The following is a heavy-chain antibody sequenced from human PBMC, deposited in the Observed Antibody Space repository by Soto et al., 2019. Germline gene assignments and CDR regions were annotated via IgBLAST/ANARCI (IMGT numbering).Heavy chain of an antibody. CDR3: ANSEFLVGAQFAY. V-gene: IGHV3-23*01. D-gene: IGHD1-26*01. CDR1: GFTFSSYA. CDR2: ISGSGGST. J-gene: IGHJ4*02. Sequence: EVQLLESGGGLVQPGGSLRLSCAASGFTFSSYAISWVRQAPGKGLDLVSAISGSGGSTYYAYSVKGRFTISKDNSKNPLYLQMNSLRAEDTVVYYCANSEFLVGAQFAYWGQGTLVTVSS.